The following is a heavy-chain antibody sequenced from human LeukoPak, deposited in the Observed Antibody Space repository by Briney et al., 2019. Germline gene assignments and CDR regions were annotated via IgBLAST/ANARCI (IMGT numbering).Heavy chain of an antibody. CDR2: INSDGSST. D-gene: IGHD1-26*01. V-gene: IGHV3-74*01. J-gene: IGHJ6*04. CDR1: GFTFSSYW. Sequence: GGSLRLSCAASGFTFSSYWMHWVRQAPGKGLVWVSRINSDGSSTSYADSVKGRFTISRDNAKNTLYLQMNSLRAEDTAVYYCARGSGSPDLDVWGKGTTVTISS. CDR3: ARGSGSPDLDV.